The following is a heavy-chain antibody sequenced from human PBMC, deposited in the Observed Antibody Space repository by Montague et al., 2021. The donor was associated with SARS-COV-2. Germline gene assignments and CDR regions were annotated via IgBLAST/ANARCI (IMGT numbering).Heavy chain of an antibody. D-gene: IGHD3-9*01. J-gene: IGHJ6*02. CDR1: GGSISSYS. CDR2: IFYSGST. V-gene: IGHV4-59*08. CDR3: ARLGLGGHDILTGYYQSGMDV. Sequence: SETLSLTCTVSGGSISSYSWSWIRQPPGKGLEWIGSIFYSGSTNYNPSLKSRVTISVDTSKKQFSLKLSSVTAADTAVYYCARLGLGGHDILTGYYQSGMDVWGQGTTVTVSS.